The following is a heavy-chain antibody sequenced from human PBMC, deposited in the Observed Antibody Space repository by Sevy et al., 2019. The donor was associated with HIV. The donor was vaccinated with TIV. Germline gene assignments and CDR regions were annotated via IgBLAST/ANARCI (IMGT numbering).Heavy chain of an antibody. V-gene: IGHV3-13*01. Sequence: GGSLRLSCVASGFTFGNYDMHWVRQAKGKGLEWVSAIGLAGDKYYPGSVKGRFTISREKDKKSLDLQMNSLRAGDTAVYYCARAWRDRWYFDLWGRGTLVTVSS. CDR1: GFTFGNYD. CDR2: IGLAGDK. CDR3: ARAWRDRWYFDL. J-gene: IGHJ2*01.